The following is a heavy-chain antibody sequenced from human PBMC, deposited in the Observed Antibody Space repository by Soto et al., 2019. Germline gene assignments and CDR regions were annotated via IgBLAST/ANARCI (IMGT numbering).Heavy chain of an antibody. V-gene: IGHV1-69*13. J-gene: IGHJ6*02. CDR1: GGTFSSYA. CDR3: ASSSGCSSTSCHHYSNYNYYYGMDV. D-gene: IGHD2-2*01. CDR2: IIPIFGTA. Sequence: SVKVSCKASGGTFSSYAISWVRQAPGQGLEWMGGIIPIFGTANYAQKFQGRVTITADESTSTAYMELSSLRSEDTAVYYCASSSGCSSTSCHHYSNYNYYYGMDVWGQGTTVTVSS.